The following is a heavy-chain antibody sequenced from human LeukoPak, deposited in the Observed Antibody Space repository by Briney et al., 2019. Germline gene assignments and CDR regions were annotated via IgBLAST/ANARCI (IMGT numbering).Heavy chain of an antibody. CDR1: GFTFDDYA. D-gene: IGHD2-15*01. J-gene: IGHJ6*02. Sequence: GGSLRLSCAASGFTFDDYAMHWVRQAPGKGLEWVSLISGDGGSTYYADSVKGRFTISRDNSKNSLYLQMNSLRTEDTALYYCAKVYCSGGSCYSSYYGMDVWGQGTTVTVSS. V-gene: IGHV3-43*02. CDR3: AKVYCSGGSCYSSYYGMDV. CDR2: ISGDGGST.